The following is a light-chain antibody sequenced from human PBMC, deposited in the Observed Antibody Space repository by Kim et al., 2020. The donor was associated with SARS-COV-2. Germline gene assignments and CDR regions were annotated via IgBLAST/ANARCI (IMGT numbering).Light chain of an antibody. CDR2: GAS. J-gene: IGKJ2*03. CDR1: QNINSNI. V-gene: IGKV3-20*01. CDR3: QHFRSSTPTYG. Sequence: GKRTNRSYRASQNINSNIFAWCQQRPGQGTRLLIYGASGRAPGIRGRVSGSGSGSDFNLTISRLEAEDFAVYYCQHFRSSTPTYGFGQGTKLEI.